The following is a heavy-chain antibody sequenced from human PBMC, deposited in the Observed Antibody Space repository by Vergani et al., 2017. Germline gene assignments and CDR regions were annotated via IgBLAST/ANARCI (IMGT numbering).Heavy chain of an antibody. Sequence: EVQLVESGGGLVKPGGSLRLSCAASGFTFSSYSMNWVRQAPGKGLEWVSSISSSSSYIYYADSVKGRFTISRDNAKNSLYLQMNSLRAEDTAVYYCARDLFYYDSSGYKVGDDYWGQGTLVTVSS. CDR2: ISSSSSYI. CDR3: ARDLFYYDSSGYKVGDDY. V-gene: IGHV3-21*01. D-gene: IGHD3-22*01. CDR1: GFTFSSYS. J-gene: IGHJ4*02.